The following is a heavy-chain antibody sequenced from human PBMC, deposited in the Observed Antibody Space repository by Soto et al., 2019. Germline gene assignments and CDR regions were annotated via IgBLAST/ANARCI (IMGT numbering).Heavy chain of an antibody. D-gene: IGHD6-13*01. CDR2: INPNSGGT. CDR3: AREWRRGLAAADLHP. J-gene: IGHJ5*02. V-gene: IGHV1-2*02. Sequence: AASVKVSCKASGYTFTGYYMHWVRQAPGQGLEWTGWINPNSGGTNYAQKFQGRVTMTRDTSISTAYMELSRLRSDDTAVYYCAREWRRGLAAADLHPWGQGTLVTVSS. CDR1: GYTFTGYY.